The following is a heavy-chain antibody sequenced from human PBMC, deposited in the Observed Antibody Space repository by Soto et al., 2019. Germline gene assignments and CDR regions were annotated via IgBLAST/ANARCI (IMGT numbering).Heavy chain of an antibody. CDR1: GFTFSSYA. V-gene: IGHV3-23*01. CDR2: ISGSGGST. Sequence: AGGSLRLSCAASGFTFSSYAMSWVRQAPGKGLEWVSAISGSGGSTYYADSVKGRFTISRDNSKNTLYLQMNSLRAEDTAVYYCAKASSYSSGAQIEYFQHWGQGTLVTVS. J-gene: IGHJ1*01. CDR3: AKASSYSSGAQIEYFQH. D-gene: IGHD6-19*01.